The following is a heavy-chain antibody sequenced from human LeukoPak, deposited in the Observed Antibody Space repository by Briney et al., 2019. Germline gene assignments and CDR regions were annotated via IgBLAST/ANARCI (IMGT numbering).Heavy chain of an antibody. CDR1: GFTFSSHS. CDR3: ARSDPQYYYDSSGYSYPLEFFQL. CDR2: ISSRSSYI. J-gene: IGHJ1*01. V-gene: IGHV3-21*01. Sequence: PGGSLRLSCAASGFTFSSHSMNWVRQAPGKRLEWVSSISSRSSYIYYADSVKGRFTISRDNAKNSLYLQMNSLRGEDTAVYYCARSDPQYYYDSSGYSYPLEFFQLWGQGTLVTVSS. D-gene: IGHD3-22*01.